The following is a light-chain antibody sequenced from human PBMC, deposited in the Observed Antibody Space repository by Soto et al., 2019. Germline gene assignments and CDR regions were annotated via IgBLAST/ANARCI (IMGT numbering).Light chain of an antibody. J-gene: IGLJ3*02. CDR2: ENN. V-gene: IGLV1-51*02. CDR1: SSNIGNNY. Sequence: QSVLTQPPSVSAAPGQKVTISCSGSSSNIGNNYVSWYQQLPGTAPKLLIYENNKRPSGIPDRFSGSKSGTSATLGITGLQTGDEADYYCGTWDSSLSAPNCVFGGGTKLTVL. CDR3: GTWDSSLSAPNCV.